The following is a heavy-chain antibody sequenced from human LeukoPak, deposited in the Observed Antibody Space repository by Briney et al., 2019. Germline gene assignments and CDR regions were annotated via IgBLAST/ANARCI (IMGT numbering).Heavy chain of an antibody. J-gene: IGHJ3*02. CDR2: ISYDGSNK. CDR1: GFTFSSYA. D-gene: IGHD3-22*01. V-gene: IGHV3-30-3*01. Sequence: GGSLRLSCAASGFTFSSYAMHWVRQAPGKGLEWVAVISYDGSNKYYADSVKGRFTISRDNSKNTLYLQMNSLRAEDTAVYYCARAKIVVVINDAFDIWGQGTMVTVSS. CDR3: ARAKIVVVINDAFDI.